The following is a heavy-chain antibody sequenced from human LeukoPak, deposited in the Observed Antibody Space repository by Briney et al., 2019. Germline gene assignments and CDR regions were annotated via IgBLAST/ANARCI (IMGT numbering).Heavy chain of an antibody. CDR3: AGGGGIVDY. J-gene: IGHJ4*02. Sequence: SQTLSLTCTVSGGSLSGYYWGWIRQPPGKGLEWIGCIYYSGSTNYNPSLTSRVTLSLETSKNPFSLKLSSVTPSGTALFFFAGGGGIVDYWAKGTLVPVFS. CDR2: IYYSGST. V-gene: IGHV4-59*01. D-gene: IGHD2-15*01. CDR1: GGSLSGYY.